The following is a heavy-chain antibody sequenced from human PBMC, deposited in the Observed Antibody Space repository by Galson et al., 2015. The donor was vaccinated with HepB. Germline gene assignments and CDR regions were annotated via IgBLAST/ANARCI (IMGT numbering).Heavy chain of an antibody. V-gene: IGHV2-5*01. CDR1: GFSLSTSGVA. Sequence: PALVKPTQTLTLTCTFSGFSLSTSGVAVGWIRQPPGKAPEWLALIYWNDDKRYSPSLKSRVTITKDTSKNQVVLTLTNMDPMDTGTYYCARSRKLGMNFDYWGQGTLVTVSS. CDR2: IYWNDDK. J-gene: IGHJ4*02. CDR3: ARSRKLGMNFDY. D-gene: IGHD7-27*01.